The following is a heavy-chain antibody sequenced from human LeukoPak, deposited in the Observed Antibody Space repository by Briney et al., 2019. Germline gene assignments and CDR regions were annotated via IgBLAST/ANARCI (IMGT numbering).Heavy chain of an antibody. J-gene: IGHJ6*03. CDR1: GFPFSCFK. CDR3: ARDPPILTGPYYYYMDI. Sequence: GSLRLSCAGSGFPFSCFKMNLVRQAPGKGVEWVPFLYTSSLYIYYADSVKGRFTNSRDNAKNSQYLHMNSLRAEDTAVYYCARDPPILTGPYYYYMDIWGKGTTVTISS. D-gene: IGHD3-9*01. CDR2: LYTSSLYI. V-gene: IGHV3-21*01.